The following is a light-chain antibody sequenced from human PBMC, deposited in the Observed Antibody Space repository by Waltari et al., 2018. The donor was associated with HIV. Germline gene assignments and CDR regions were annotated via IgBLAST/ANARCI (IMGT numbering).Light chain of an antibody. V-gene: IGKV4-1*01. J-gene: IGKJ1*01. CDR1: QSIVVYSDKNNY. CDR3: QQYYNYPPA. Sequence: IVMTQSPSLLFASTGESINITCRSSQSIVVYSDKNNYLAWYQQKPGQSPKFLVYRASTLETGVPARFSGTGSGTDFTLTISCLQSEDFATYYCQQYYNYPPAFGQGTKVEI. CDR2: RAS.